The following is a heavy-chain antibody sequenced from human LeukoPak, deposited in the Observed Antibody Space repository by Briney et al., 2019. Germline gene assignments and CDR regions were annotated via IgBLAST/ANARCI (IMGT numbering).Heavy chain of an antibody. CDR2: INSDGAT. J-gene: IGHJ4*02. V-gene: IGHV3-74*01. Sequence: GGSLGLSCAASGFTFRSYWMHWVRQVPGKGLVWVSLINSDGATSHADSVKGRFTISRDNAENTLYLQMNSLRAEDTAVYYCARSAADAFDYWGQGTLVTVSS. CDR3: ARSAADAFDY. CDR1: GFTFRSYW.